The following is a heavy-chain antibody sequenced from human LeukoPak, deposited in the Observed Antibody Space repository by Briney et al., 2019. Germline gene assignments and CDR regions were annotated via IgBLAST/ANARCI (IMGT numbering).Heavy chain of an antibody. Sequence: PPQTLSLTCAVYGGSLSGYYWTWIRQTPGKGLEWIWEINYSGNTNSNRSLKSRVTISADTSKNQFSLRLSSVTAADTAVYYCARRGTAYCRGGNCYSDKYFDYWGQGTQVTVSS. V-gene: IGHV4-34*01. J-gene: IGHJ4*02. CDR3: ARRGTAYCRGGNCYSDKYFDY. D-gene: IGHD2-15*01. CDR2: INYSGNT. CDR1: GGSLSGYY.